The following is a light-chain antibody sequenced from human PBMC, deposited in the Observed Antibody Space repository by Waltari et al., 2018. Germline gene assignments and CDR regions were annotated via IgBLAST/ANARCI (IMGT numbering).Light chain of an antibody. CDR1: SLRTYY. Sequence: SSELTQDPAVSVAFGQTVRITCQGDSLRTYYANWYQQKPGQAPVLVIYGKNNRPSGIPDRPSASSSGNTASLTIAGAQAEDEADYYCNSRDSSGNPYVFGSGTKVTVL. CDR2: GKN. J-gene: IGLJ1*01. V-gene: IGLV3-19*01. CDR3: NSRDSSGNPYV.